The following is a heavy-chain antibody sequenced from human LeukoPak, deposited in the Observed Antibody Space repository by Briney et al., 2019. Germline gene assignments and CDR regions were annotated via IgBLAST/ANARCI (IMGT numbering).Heavy chain of an antibody. CDR2: ISSSSIYI. Sequence: GGSLRLSXAASGFTFSNYEMNWVRQAPGKGLEWVSSISSSSIYIYYADSMEGRFTISRDNAKNSLYLQINSLRAEDTAVYYCARDGAAAGTFDYWGQGTLVTVSS. J-gene: IGHJ4*02. CDR3: ARDGAAAGTFDY. V-gene: IGHV3-21*01. CDR1: GFTFSNYE. D-gene: IGHD6-13*01.